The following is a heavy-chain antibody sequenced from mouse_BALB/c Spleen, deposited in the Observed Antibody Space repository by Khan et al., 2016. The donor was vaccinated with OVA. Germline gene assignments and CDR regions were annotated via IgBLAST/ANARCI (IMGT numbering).Heavy chain of an antibody. CDR1: GYSFTGYY. V-gene: IGHV1S34*01. CDR2: ISSYNGAT. D-gene: IGHD2-10*01. J-gene: IGHJ3*01. CDR3: ARGRPYSWFAY. Sequence: LVKTGASVKISCKASGYSFTGYYMHWVKQSHGKSLEWIGYISSYNGATNYNQKFKGKATFTVDTSSSTAYMQFNSLTSEDSAVYYCARGRPYSWFAYWGQGTLVTVSA.